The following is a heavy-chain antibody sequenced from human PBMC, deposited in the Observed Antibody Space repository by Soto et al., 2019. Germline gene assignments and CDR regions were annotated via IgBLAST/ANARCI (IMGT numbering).Heavy chain of an antibody. D-gene: IGHD3-16*01. CDR1: GFSFSTYS. CDR2: IYSGGST. V-gene: IGHV3-66*01. Sequence: GGSLRLSCAASGFSFSTYSMNWVRQAPGKGLEWVSVIYSGGSTFYADSVRGRFTISRDNSKNAVNLQMNSLRAEDTAVYYCARDPWAADYWGQGTLVTVSS. J-gene: IGHJ4*02. CDR3: ARDPWAADY.